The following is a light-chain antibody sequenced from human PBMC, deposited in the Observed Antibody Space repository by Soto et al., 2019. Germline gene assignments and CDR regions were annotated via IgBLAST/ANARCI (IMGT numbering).Light chain of an antibody. CDR1: QGISSY. Sequence: IQLTQSTSSLSASVGDRVTITCRASQGISSYLAWYQQKPGKAPKLLIYAASTLQSGVPSRFSGSGSGTDFTLTISSLQPEDFATYYCQQLNSYPRTFGPGTKVDNK. CDR2: AAS. J-gene: IGKJ3*01. CDR3: QQLNSYPRT. V-gene: IGKV1-9*01.